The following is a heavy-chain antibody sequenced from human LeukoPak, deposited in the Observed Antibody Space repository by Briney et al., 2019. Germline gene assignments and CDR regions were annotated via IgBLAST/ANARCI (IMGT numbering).Heavy chain of an antibody. CDR3: ARDHYDFWSGSYGMDV. D-gene: IGHD3-3*01. Sequence: GRSLRLSCAASGFTFDDYAMHWVRQAPGKGLEWVSGISWNSGSIGYADSVKGRFTISRDNSKNTLYLQMNSLRAEDTAVYYCARDHYDFWSGSYGMDVWGQGTTVTVSS. J-gene: IGHJ6*02. CDR2: ISWNSGSI. V-gene: IGHV3-9*01. CDR1: GFTFDDYA.